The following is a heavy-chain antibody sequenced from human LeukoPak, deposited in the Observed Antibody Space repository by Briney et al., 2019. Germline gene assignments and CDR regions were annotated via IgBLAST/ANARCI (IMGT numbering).Heavy chain of an antibody. Sequence: PSETLSLTCTVSGGSISSGGYYWSWIRQPPGKGLEWIGYIYHSGSTYYNPSLKSRVTISVDTSKNQFSLKLSSVTAADTAVYYCARGPAQLVGATFDYWGQGTLVTVSS. D-gene: IGHD1-26*01. V-gene: IGHV4-30-2*05. CDR2: IYHSGST. CDR1: GGSISSGGYY. CDR3: ARGPAQLVGATFDY. J-gene: IGHJ4*02.